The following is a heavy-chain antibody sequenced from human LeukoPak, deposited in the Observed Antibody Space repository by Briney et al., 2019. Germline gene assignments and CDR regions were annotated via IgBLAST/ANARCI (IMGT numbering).Heavy chain of an antibody. V-gene: IGHV4-34*01. Sequence: KASETLSLTCAVYGGSFSGYYWSWIRQPPGKGLEWIGEINHSGSTNYNPSLKSRVTISVDTSKNQFSLKLSSVTAADTAVYYCASHYCSSTSCYEKYYYYMDVWGKGTTVTVSS. CDR2: INHSGST. D-gene: IGHD2-2*01. CDR3: ASHYCSSTSCYEKYYYYMDV. J-gene: IGHJ6*03. CDR1: GGSFSGYY.